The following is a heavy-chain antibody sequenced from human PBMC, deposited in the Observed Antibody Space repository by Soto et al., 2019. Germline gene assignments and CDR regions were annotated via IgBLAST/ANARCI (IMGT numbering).Heavy chain of an antibody. CDR3: AREFYGYYTYGPGDY. Sequence: EAQLVESGGGLVQPGGSLRLSCAASGFMVGVNWMSWVRQAPGKGLEWVANINDDGSERNYVDSVKGRFTISGDTPNNLLFLQMNSLRDEDTAVYYCAREFYGYYTYGPGDYWGQGTLVAVSS. J-gene: IGHJ4*02. D-gene: IGHD3-3*01. V-gene: IGHV3-7*01. CDR1: GFMVGVNW. CDR2: INDDGSER.